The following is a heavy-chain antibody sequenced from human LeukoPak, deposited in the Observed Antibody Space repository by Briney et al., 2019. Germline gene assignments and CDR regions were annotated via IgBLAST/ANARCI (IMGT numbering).Heavy chain of an antibody. D-gene: IGHD6-19*01. Sequence: GGSLRLSCAASGFTFSRYGMHWVRQASGKGLEWVAVISYDGSNKYYADSVKGRFTISRDNSKNTLYLQMNSLRAEDTAVYYCAKSGGTSSSGLGYWGQGTLVTVSS. V-gene: IGHV3-30*18. CDR2: ISYDGSNK. J-gene: IGHJ4*02. CDR1: GFTFSRYG. CDR3: AKSGGTSSSGLGY.